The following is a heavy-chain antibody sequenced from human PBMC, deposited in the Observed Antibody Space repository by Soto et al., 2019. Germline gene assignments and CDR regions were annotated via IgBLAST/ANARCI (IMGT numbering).Heavy chain of an antibody. J-gene: IGHJ4*02. V-gene: IGHV3-30*03. CDR1: GFTFSDYA. CDR3: ATGGRQWLVTSDFNY. D-gene: IGHD6-19*01. CDR2: VSHDGRNT. Sequence: VQLVESGGGVVQPGRSLRLSCAASGFTFSDYAMHWVRQAPGKGLEWVAVVSHDGRNTHYADSVKGRFTISRDSSKNKVSLEMNRLRAEDTAVYYCATGGRQWLVTSDFNYWGQGALVTVSS.